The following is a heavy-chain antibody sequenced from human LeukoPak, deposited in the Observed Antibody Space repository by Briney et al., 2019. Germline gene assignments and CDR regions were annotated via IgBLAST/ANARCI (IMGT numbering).Heavy chain of an antibody. J-gene: IGHJ4*02. CDR2: IYYSGST. Sequence: PSETLSLTCTVSGGSISSYYWSWIRQPPGKGLEWIGYIYYSGSTNYNPSLKSRVTISVDTSKNQFSLKLGSVTAADTAVYYCARRIVVVVAARKYYYFDYWGQGTLVTVSS. CDR3: ARRIVVVVAARKYYYFDY. D-gene: IGHD2-15*01. V-gene: IGHV4-59*08. CDR1: GGSISSYY.